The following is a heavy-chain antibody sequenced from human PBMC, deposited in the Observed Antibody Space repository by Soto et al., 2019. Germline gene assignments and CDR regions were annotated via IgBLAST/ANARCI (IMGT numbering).Heavy chain of an antibody. CDR2: ISYDGSNK. CDR1: GFTFSSYG. D-gene: IGHD6-13*01. CDR3: AKKQFPLVRGAFDI. J-gene: IGHJ3*02. V-gene: IGHV3-30*18. Sequence: GGSLRLSCAASGFTFSSYGMHWVRQAPGKGLEWVAVISYDGSNKYYADSVKGRFTISRDNSKNTLYLQMNSLRAEDTAVYYCAKKQFPLVRGAFDIWGQGTMVTVSS.